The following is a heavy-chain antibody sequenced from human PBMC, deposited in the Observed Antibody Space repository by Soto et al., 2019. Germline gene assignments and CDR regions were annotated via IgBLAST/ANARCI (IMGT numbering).Heavy chain of an antibody. D-gene: IGHD2-8*02. V-gene: IGHV4-34*01. Sequence: PSETLSLTCAVYGGTFSGYYWTWIRQPPGTGLEWIGEINHSGSTNYNPSLKSRVTISVDTSKNQFSLKLTSVTAADTAVYYCARDKITGLFDYWGQGTLVTVSS. J-gene: IGHJ4*02. CDR3: ARDKITGLFDY. CDR2: INHSGST. CDR1: GGTFSGYY.